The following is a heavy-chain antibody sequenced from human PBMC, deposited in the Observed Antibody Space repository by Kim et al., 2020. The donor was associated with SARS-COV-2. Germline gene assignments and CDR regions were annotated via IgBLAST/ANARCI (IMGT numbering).Heavy chain of an antibody. J-gene: IGHJ6*02. V-gene: IGHV3-23*01. D-gene: IGHD2-2*01. Sequence: KGRFTISRDNSKNTLYLQMNSLRAEDTAVYYCAKNAWDIVVVPADYGMDVWGQGTTVTVSS. CDR3: AKNAWDIVVVPADYGMDV.